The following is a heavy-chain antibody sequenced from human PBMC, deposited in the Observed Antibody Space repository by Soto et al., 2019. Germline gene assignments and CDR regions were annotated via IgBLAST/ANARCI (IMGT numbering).Heavy chain of an antibody. CDR1: GGSVNNGRSY. CDR2: IFYTGAT. J-gene: IGHJ5*01. D-gene: IGHD3-16*01. V-gene: IGHV4-61*01. Sequence: SETLSLSCSVSGGSVNNGRSYWTWIRQTPRRGREWIGYIFYTGATNYRSSLQSRVTISLDTSKNQFSLRLTSVTAADSPMYYCVRGDSAVGGRGEGFDPWGRGTLVT. CDR3: VRGDSAVGGRGEGFDP.